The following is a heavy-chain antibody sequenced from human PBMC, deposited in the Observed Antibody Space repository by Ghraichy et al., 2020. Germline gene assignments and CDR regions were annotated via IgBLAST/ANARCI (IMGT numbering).Heavy chain of an antibody. D-gene: IGHD5-24*01. CDR2: IWYDGSNK. J-gene: IGHJ6*03. V-gene: IGHV3-33*01. Sequence: GGSLRLSCAASGFTFSSYGMHWVRQAPGKGLEWVAVIWYDGSNKYYADSVKGRFTISRDNSKNTLYLQMNSLRAEDTAVYYCVRDAEMATISNYYYYYMDVWGKGTTVTVSS. CDR1: GFTFSSYG. CDR3: VRDAEMATISNYYYYYMDV.